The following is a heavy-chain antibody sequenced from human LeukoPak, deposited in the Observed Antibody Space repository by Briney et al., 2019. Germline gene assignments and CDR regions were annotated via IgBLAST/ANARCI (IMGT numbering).Heavy chain of an antibody. CDR3: ARGRSGSYGLDY. Sequence: SETLSLTCAVYGGSFSGYYWSWIRQPPGKGLEWIGEINHSGSTNYNPSLKSRVTISVGTSKNQFSLKLSSVTAADTAVYYCARGRSGSYGLDYWGQGTLVTVSS. J-gene: IGHJ4*02. D-gene: IGHD1-26*01. CDR1: GGSFSGYY. CDR2: INHSGST. V-gene: IGHV4-34*01.